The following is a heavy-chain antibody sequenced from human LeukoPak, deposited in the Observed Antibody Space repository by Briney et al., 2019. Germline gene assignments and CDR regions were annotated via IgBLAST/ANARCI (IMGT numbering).Heavy chain of an antibody. CDR3: AKAQDIVVVPAAIGY. D-gene: IGHD2-2*01. Sequence: AGGSLRLSCAASGFTFSSYGMHWVRQAPGKGLEWVAFIRYDGSNKYYADSVKGRFTISRDNSKNTLYLQMNGLRAEDTAVYYCAKAQDIVVVPAAIGYWGQGTLVTVSS. CDR1: GFTFSSYG. J-gene: IGHJ4*02. CDR2: IRYDGSNK. V-gene: IGHV3-30*02.